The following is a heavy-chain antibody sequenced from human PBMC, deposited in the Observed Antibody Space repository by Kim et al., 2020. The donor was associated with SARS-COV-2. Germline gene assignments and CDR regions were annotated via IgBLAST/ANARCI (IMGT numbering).Heavy chain of an antibody. J-gene: IGHJ3*02. CDR1: GFTFRSYS. D-gene: IGHD6-25*01. CDR2: ISGDSTYQ. V-gene: IGHV3-21*01. Sequence: GGSLRLSCAASGFTFRSYSMNWFRQAPGKGLEWVSSISGDSTYQYNADSQKGRFTSSRDNAKNSLFLQRNSLRAEDTAVYYCAAAAKLTGFDIWGQGTMVTVSS. CDR3: AAAAKLTGFDI.